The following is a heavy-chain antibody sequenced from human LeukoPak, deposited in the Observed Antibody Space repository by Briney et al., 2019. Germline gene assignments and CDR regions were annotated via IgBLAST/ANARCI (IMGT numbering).Heavy chain of an antibody. CDR3: AKAKSRDRGFDY. CDR2: ISWDGGST. J-gene: IGHJ4*02. D-gene: IGHD5-24*01. Sequence: GGSLRLSCAASGFTFDDYTMHWVRQAPGKGLEWVSLISWDGGSTYYADSVKGRFTISRDNSKNSLYLQMNSLRTEDTALYYCAKAKSRDRGFDYWGQGTLVTVSS. CDR1: GFTFDDYT. V-gene: IGHV3-43*01.